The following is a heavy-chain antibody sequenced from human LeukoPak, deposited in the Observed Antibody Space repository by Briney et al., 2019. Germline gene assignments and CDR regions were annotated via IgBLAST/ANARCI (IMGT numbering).Heavy chain of an antibody. D-gene: IGHD5-12*01. Sequence: ASVKVSCKASGYTFTSYDINWVRQATGQGLEGRGWMNPNSGKTGYAQKFHGRVTMTRNTSISTAYMELSSLRSEDTAVYYCARGRWLRHWFDPWGQGTLVTVSS. CDR3: ARGRWLRHWFDP. J-gene: IGHJ5*02. CDR2: MNPNSGKT. CDR1: GYTFTSYD. V-gene: IGHV1-8*01.